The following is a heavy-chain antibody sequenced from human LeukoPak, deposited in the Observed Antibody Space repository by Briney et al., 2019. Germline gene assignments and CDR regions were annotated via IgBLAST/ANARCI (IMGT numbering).Heavy chain of an antibody. V-gene: IGHV4-4*07. CDR1: GGSISSYY. Sequence: PSETLSLTCTVSGGSISSYYWSWIRRPAGKGLEWIGRIYTSGSTNYHPSLKSRVTMSVDTSKNQFSLKLSSVTAADTAVYYCASHMVVTGTRGFDNWGQGTLVTVS. CDR2: IYTSGST. D-gene: IGHD2-21*02. J-gene: IGHJ4*02. CDR3: ASHMVVTGTRGFDN.